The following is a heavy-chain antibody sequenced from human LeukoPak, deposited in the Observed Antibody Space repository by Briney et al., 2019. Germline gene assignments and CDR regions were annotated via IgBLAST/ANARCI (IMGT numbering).Heavy chain of an antibody. CDR3: EGGIVVVPAAIPDAFDI. D-gene: IGHD2-2*01. Sequence: ASETLSLTCTVSGGSISSSSYYWGWIRQPPGKGLEWTGSIYYSGSTYYNPSLKSRVTISVDTSKNQFSLKLSSVTAADTAVYYCEGGIVVVPAAIPDAFDIWGQGTMVTVSS. CDR1: GGSISSSSYY. J-gene: IGHJ3*02. V-gene: IGHV4-39*01. CDR2: IYYSGST.